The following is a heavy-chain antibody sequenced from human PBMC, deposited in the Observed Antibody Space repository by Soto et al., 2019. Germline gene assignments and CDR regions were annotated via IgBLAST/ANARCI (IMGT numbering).Heavy chain of an antibody. D-gene: IGHD2-15*01. V-gene: IGHV3-74*02. Sequence: EVQLVESGGGLVQPGGSLRLSCAASGFTFSNYWMYWVRQAPGKGLEWVSRINSDGSVSSYADSVKGRLTISRDNVKNTLYLQMDSLRAEDTAVYYCARGDCVGGTCYSVACSFYCYMDVWGKGTTVTVFS. CDR2: INSDGSVS. J-gene: IGHJ6*03. CDR3: ARGDCVGGTCYSVACSFYCYMDV. CDR1: GFTFSNYW.